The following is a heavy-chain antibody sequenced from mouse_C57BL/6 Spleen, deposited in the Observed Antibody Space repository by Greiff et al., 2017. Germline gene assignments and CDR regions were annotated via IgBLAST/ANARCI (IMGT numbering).Heavy chain of an antibody. Sequence: QVQLQQSGAELVMPGASVKLSCKASGYTFTSYWMHWVKQRPGQGLEWIGEIDPSDSYTNYNQKFKGKSTLTVDKSSSTAYMQLSSLTSEDSAVYYCARGAVDYWGQGTTLTVSS. V-gene: IGHV1-69*01. CDR3: ARGAVDY. CDR2: IDPSDSYT. D-gene: IGHD3-3*01. J-gene: IGHJ2*01. CDR1: GYTFTSYW.